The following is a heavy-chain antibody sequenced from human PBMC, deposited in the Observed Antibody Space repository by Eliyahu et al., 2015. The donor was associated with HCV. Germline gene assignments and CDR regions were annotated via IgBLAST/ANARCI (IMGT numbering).Heavy chain of an antibody. D-gene: IGHD1-26*01. Sequence: EVQLVESGGGLVKPGGSLSLSCAASGFTFSSYSMNWVRQAPGKGLEWVSSISSSSSYIYYADSVKGRFTISRDNAKNSLYLQMNSLRAEDTAVYYCARDPEVPSYGGDYWGQGTLVTVSS. V-gene: IGHV3-21*01. CDR3: ARDPEVPSYGGDY. CDR2: ISSSSSYI. CDR1: GFTFSSYS. J-gene: IGHJ4*02.